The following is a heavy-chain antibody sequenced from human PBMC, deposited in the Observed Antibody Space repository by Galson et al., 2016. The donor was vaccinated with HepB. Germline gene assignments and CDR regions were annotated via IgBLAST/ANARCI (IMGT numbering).Heavy chain of an antibody. CDR2: ISAHGGTT. J-gene: IGHJ4*02. CDR3: ARGVDFWKGDYRSHFDF. D-gene: IGHD3-3*01. V-gene: IGHV1-46*01. Sequence: SVKVSCKASGYTFTNYYIHWVRQSPGQGLEWMGMISAHGGTTTYAQNFQGRIKVTRDTSTSAVFMDLSSLRSNDTAVYFCARGVDFWKGDYRSHFDFWGQGTLVTVSS. CDR1: GYTFTNYY.